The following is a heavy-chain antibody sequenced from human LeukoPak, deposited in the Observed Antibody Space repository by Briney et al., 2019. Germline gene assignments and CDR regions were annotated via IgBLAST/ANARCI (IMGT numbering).Heavy chain of an antibody. CDR1: GFTFSSYS. CDR2: ISSSSSYI. D-gene: IGHD2-21*01. J-gene: IGHJ4*02. Sequence: GGSLRLSCAASGFTFSSYSRNWVRQAPGKGLEGVSSISSSSSYIYYADSVKGRFTISRDNAKNSLYLQMNSLRAEDTAVYYCARDLVATAGSFDYWGQGTLVTVSS. CDR3: ARDLVATAGSFDY. V-gene: IGHV3-21*01.